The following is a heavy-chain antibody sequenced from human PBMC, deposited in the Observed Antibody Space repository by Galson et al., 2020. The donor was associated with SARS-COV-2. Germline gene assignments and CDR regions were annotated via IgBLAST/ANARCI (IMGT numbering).Heavy chain of an antibody. CDR2: IYPGDSDT. CDR1: GYSFTSYW. Sequence: HGESLKISCQGSGYSFTSYWIGWVRQMPGKGLEWMGIIYPGDSDTRYSPSFQGQVTISADKSISTAYLQWSSLKASDTAMYYCARFRTVTTNKPTYYFDYWGQGTLVTVSS. CDR3: ARFRTVTTNKPTYYFDY. J-gene: IGHJ4*02. D-gene: IGHD4-17*01. V-gene: IGHV5-51*01.